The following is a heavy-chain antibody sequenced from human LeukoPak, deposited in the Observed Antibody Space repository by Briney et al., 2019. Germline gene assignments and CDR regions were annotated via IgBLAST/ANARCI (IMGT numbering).Heavy chain of an antibody. CDR1: GFTFRTYA. CDR3: ARFPHYDFWSGPSIGPIFDY. CDR2: ISTNGDST. Sequence: GGSLRLSCAASGFTFRTYAMHWVRQAPGKGLEYVSAISTNGDSTYYADSVKGRFTISRDNSKNTLFLQMGSLRADDMAVYYCARFPHYDFWSGPSIGPIFDYWGQGTLVTVSS. D-gene: IGHD3-3*01. V-gene: IGHV3-64*02. J-gene: IGHJ4*02.